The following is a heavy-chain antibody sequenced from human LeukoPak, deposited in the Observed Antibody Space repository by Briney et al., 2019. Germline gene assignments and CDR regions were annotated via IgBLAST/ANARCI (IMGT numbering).Heavy chain of an antibody. CDR2: INYSWHT. V-gene: IGHV4-39*01. CDR3: APTYSYTRGGYDY. D-gene: IGHD5-18*01. J-gene: IGHJ4*02. CDR1: GGSISGSSYH. Sequence: SETLSLTCTVSGGSISGSSYHWGWIRQPPGKGLEWIGSINYSWHTYYKPSLESRVTISVDSSKNQFSLKVTSVTAADTALYYCAPTYSYTRGGYDYWGPGTLVTVSS.